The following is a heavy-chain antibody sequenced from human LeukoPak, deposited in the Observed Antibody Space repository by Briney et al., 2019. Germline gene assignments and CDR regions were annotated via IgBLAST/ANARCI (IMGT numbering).Heavy chain of an antibody. J-gene: IGHJ4*02. Sequence: SVKVSCKASGGTFRSNAISWVRQAPGQGLEWMGGITPIFGTANYAQKFQGRVTITAVESMSTAYMELSSLRSEDTAVYYCARGWLAETTVVTPYNYWGQGTLVAVSS. CDR2: ITPIFGTA. V-gene: IGHV1-69*13. D-gene: IGHD4-23*01. CDR1: GGTFRSNA. CDR3: ARGWLAETTVVTPYNY.